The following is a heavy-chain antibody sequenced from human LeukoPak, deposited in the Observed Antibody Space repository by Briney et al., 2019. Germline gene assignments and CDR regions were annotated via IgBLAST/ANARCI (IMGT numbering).Heavy chain of an antibody. Sequence: SETLSLTCAVYGGSFSGYYWSWIRQPPGKGLEWIGEINHSGSTNYIPSLKSRVTISVDTSKNQFSLKLSSVTAADTAVYYCARGVGVYSNYPTYYYYYMDVWDKGTTVTVSS. CDR3: ARGVGVYSNYPTYYYYYMDV. CDR1: GGSFSGYY. J-gene: IGHJ6*03. V-gene: IGHV4-34*01. D-gene: IGHD4-11*01. CDR2: INHSGST.